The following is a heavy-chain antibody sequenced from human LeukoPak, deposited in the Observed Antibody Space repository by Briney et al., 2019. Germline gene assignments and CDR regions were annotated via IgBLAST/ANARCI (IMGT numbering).Heavy chain of an antibody. CDR2: ISAYNGNT. CDR1: GYTFTSYG. J-gene: IGHJ4*02. D-gene: IGHD3-3*01. Sequence: ASVKVSCKASGYTFTSYGISWVRQAPGQGLEWMGWISAYNGNTNYAQKLQGRVTMTTDTSTSTAYMELRSLRSDDTAVYYCARGARTIFGVVMGEGFDYRGQGTLVTVSS. V-gene: IGHV1-18*01. CDR3: ARGARTIFGVVMGEGFDY.